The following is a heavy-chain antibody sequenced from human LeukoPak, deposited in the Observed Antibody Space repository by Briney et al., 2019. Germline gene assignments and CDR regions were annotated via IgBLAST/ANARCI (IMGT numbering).Heavy chain of an antibody. V-gene: IGHV3-74*01. Sequence: GGSLRLSCAASGFTFSSYWMHWVRQAPGKGLVWVSRISYDGGDPSYADSVKGRFTISRDNAKNTLYLQMNSLTAEDTAVYYCARGYSSRLYDWLDPWGQGTLVTVSS. J-gene: IGHJ5*02. CDR2: ISYDGGDP. CDR1: GFTFSSYW. CDR3: ARGYSSRLYDWLDP. D-gene: IGHD6-13*01.